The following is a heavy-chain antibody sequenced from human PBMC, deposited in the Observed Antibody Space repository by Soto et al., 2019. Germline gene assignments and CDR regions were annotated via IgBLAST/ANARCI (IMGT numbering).Heavy chain of an antibody. D-gene: IGHD3-22*01. V-gene: IGHV1-2*04. CDR3: ARVKTYHYDSSGYWTGMDV. CDR1: GYTFTGYY. CDR2: INPNSGGT. J-gene: IGHJ6*02. Sequence: ASVKVSCKASGYTFTGYYMHWVRQAPGQGLEWMGWINPNSGGTNYAQKFQGWVTMTRDTSISTAYMELSRLRSDDTAVYYCARVKTYHYDSSGYWTGMDVWGQGTTVTVSS.